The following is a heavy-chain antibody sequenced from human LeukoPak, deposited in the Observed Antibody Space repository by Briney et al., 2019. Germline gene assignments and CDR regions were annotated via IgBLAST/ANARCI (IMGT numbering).Heavy chain of an antibody. CDR2: INHNGNVN. J-gene: IGHJ6*02. D-gene: IGHD3-16*01. Sequence: GGSLRLSCAASEFTSSSYAMSWARQAPGKGLEWVASINHNGNVNYYVDSVKGRFTISRDNAKNSLYLQMSNLRAEDTAVYFCARGGGLDVWGQGATVTVSS. V-gene: IGHV3-7*03. CDR3: ARGGGLDV. CDR1: EFTSSSYA.